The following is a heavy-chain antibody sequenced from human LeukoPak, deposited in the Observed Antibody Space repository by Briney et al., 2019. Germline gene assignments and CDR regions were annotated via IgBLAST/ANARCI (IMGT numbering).Heavy chain of an antibody. J-gene: IGHJ4*02. CDR1: GFTFSSYA. V-gene: IGHV3-23*01. D-gene: IGHD6-13*01. CDR2: ISGSGDST. CDR3: AKTRPLDSSSWSHGDY. Sequence: PGGSLRLSCAASGFTFSSYAMSWVCQAPGKGLEWVSAISGSGDSTYYGDSVKGRFTISRDNSKNTLYLQMNSLRAEDTAVYYFAKTRPLDSSSWSHGDYWGQGTLVTVSS.